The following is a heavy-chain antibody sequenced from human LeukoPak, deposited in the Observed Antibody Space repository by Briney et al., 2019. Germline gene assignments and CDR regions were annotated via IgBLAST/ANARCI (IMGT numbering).Heavy chain of an antibody. D-gene: IGHD3-22*01. CDR3: ARLFDNDSSGHPDTFDM. J-gene: IGHJ3*02. CDR2: IYNSGRT. V-gene: IGHV4-59*11. CDR1: GGSINSHF. Sequence: SETLSLTCTVSGGSINSHFWSWIRQPPGKGLEWIGYIYNSGRTKYNLSLQSRVTISLDTSESNFSLKLTSVTAADTAVYYCARLFDNDSSGHPDTFDMWGQGTVVIVSS.